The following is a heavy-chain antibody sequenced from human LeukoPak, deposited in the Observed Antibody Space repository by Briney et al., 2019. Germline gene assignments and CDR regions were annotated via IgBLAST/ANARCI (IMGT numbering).Heavy chain of an antibody. Sequence: GGSLRLSCAASGFTFSSYAMSWVRQAPGKGLEWVSVIYSGGSTYYADSVKGRFTISRDNSKNTLYLQMNSLRAEDTAVYYCAGPRYCSGGSCSHYYYYMDVWGKGTTVTVSS. CDR2: IYSGGST. D-gene: IGHD2-15*01. CDR3: AGPRYCSGGSCSHYYYYMDV. J-gene: IGHJ6*03. CDR1: GFTFSSYA. V-gene: IGHV3-23*03.